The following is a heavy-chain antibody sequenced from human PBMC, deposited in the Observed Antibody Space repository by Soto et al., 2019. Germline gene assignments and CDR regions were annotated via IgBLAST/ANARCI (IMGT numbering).Heavy chain of an antibody. D-gene: IGHD2-15*01. CDR2: IYYSGST. J-gene: IGHJ3*02. CDR1: GGSISSYY. Sequence: SETLSLTCTVSGGSISSYYWSWIRQPPGKGLEWIGYIYYSGSTNYNPSLKSRVTISVDTSKNQFSLKLSSVTAADTAVYYCARDLRGCSGGSCYGSEDDAFDIWGQGTMVTVSS. V-gene: IGHV4-59*01. CDR3: ARDLRGCSGGSCYGSEDDAFDI.